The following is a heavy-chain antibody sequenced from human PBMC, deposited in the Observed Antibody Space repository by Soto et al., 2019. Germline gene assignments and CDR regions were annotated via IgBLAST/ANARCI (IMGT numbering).Heavy chain of an antibody. CDR3: ARDNDVWTGYFFDN. V-gene: IGHV1-18*01. J-gene: IGHJ4*02. CDR1: GYSFTSYG. D-gene: IGHD3-3*01. Sequence: GASVKLSCKASGYSFTSYGISWVRQAPGQGLEWMGWISAYNGNTNYAQKLQGRVTMTTDMSTTTAYMELRSLRSDDTAVYYCARDNDVWTGYFFDNWGQGTLVTVSS. CDR2: ISAYNGNT.